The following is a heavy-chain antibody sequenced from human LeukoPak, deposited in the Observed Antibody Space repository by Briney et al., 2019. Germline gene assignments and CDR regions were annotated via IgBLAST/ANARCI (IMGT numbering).Heavy chain of an antibody. J-gene: IGHJ4*02. CDR2: INPNSGGT. CDR1: GYTFTGYY. Sequence: ASVKVSCKASGYTFTGYYMHWVRQAPGQGLEWMGWINPNSGGTNYAQKFQGRVTMTRDTSISTAYMELSRLRSDDTAVYYCARGYYDSSGYYSDQNFDYWGQGTLVTVSS. CDR3: ARGYYDSSGYYSDQNFDY. V-gene: IGHV1-2*02. D-gene: IGHD3-22*01.